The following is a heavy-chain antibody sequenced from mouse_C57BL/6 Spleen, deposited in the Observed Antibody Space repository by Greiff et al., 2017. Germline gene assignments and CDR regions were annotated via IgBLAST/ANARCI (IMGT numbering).Heavy chain of an antibody. CDR1: GYTFTSYW. Sequence: QVQLQQPGAELVKPGASVKLSCKASGYTFTSYWMHWVKQRPGRGLEWIGRIDPNSGGTKYNEKFKSKATLTVDKPSSTAYMQLSSLTSADSAVYYCARGPGYGSPYWYFDVWGTGTTVTVSS. V-gene: IGHV1-72*01. D-gene: IGHD1-1*01. J-gene: IGHJ1*03. CDR3: ARGPGYGSPYWYFDV. CDR2: IDPNSGGT.